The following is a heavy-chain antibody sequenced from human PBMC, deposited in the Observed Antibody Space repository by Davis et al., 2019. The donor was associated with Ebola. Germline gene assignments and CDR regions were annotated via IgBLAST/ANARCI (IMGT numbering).Heavy chain of an antibody. CDR3: TRSLDLWETIDY. D-gene: IGHD1-26*01. V-gene: IGHV4-59*01. Sequence: MPGGSLRLSCTVSGGSISSYYWSWIRQPPGKGLEWIGYIYYSGSTNYNPSLKSRVSISLDTSKNQFSLKLSSVTAADTAVYYCTRSLDLWETIDYWGQGTLVTVSS. CDR2: IYYSGST. J-gene: IGHJ4*02. CDR1: GGSISSYY.